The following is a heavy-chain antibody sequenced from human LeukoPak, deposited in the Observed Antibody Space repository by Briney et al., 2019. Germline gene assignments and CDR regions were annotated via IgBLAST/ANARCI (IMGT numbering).Heavy chain of an antibody. CDR3: ARDAPVGATDFDY. CDR2: ISSSSSYI. D-gene: IGHD1-26*01. J-gene: IGHJ4*02. CDR1: GFSVSTSF. V-gene: IGHV3-21*01. Sequence: GGSLRLSCAASGFSVSTSFMSWVRQAPGKGLEWVSSISSSSSYIYYADSVKGRFTISRDNAKNSLYLQMNSLRAEDTAVYYCARDAPVGATDFDYWGQGTLVTVSS.